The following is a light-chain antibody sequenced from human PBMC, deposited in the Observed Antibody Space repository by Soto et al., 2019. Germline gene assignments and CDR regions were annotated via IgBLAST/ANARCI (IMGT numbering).Light chain of an antibody. CDR3: QQYQSLT. J-gene: IGKJ4*01. CDR1: QSVSSSY. CDR2: GAS. V-gene: IGKV3-20*01. Sequence: VLTQSPAILALSTGDRATLSCRASQSVSSSYLAWYQHKPGQAPRLLIHGASSRVTGIPDRFSGSGSGTDFTLTITRLEPEDFAVYYCQQYQSLTFGGGTNVDIK.